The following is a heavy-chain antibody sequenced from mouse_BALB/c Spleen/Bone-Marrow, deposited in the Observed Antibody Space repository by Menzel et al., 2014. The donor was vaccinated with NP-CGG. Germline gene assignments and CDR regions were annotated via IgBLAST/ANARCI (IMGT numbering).Heavy chain of an antibody. CDR2: IRSGGSYT. V-gene: IGHV5-9*02. Sequence: EVNLVESGGGSVKPGGSLKLSCAASGFAFSDYDMSWVRQNPEKRLEWVATIRSGGSYTSYPDNMKGRFTISRDNARNTLYLQMSSLRSEDTALYYCARRRGYDYAFDYWGQGTTLTVSS. CDR3: ARRRGYDYAFDY. CDR1: GFAFSDYD. J-gene: IGHJ2*01. D-gene: IGHD2-4*01.